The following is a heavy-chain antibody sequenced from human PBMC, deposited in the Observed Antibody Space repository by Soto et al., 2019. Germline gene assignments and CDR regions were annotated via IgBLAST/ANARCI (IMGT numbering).Heavy chain of an antibody. J-gene: IGHJ5*02. CDR1: GYTFTSYG. V-gene: IGHV1-18*01. Sequence: ASVKVSCKASGYTFTSYGISWVRQAPGQGLEWMGWISAYNGNTNYAQKLQGRVTMTTDTSTSTAYMELRSLRSDDTAVYYCARGGGYNWTYDQGDWFDPWGQGTLVTVSS. CDR2: ISAYNGNT. CDR3: ARGGGYNWTYDQGDWFDP. D-gene: IGHD1-7*01.